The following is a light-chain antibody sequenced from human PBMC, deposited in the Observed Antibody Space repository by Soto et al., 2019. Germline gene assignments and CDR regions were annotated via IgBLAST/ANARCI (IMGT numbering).Light chain of an antibody. CDR1: QSISSW. Sequence: DIQMTQSPSTLSASVGDRVTITCRASQSISSWLAWYQQKPGKAPKLLIYDASSLESGAPSRFSGSGSGTEFTLTISSLQPDDFATYYCQQYNSFSLTFGGGTKEDI. CDR2: DAS. J-gene: IGKJ4*01. V-gene: IGKV1-5*01. CDR3: QQYNSFSLT.